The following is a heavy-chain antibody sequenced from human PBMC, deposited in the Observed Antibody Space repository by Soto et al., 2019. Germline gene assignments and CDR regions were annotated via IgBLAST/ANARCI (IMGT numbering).Heavy chain of an antibody. D-gene: IGHD3-10*01. CDR1: GGTFSSYA. CDR2: IIPIFGTA. J-gene: IGHJ6*02. CDR3: ARVPGGGSYYYYGVDV. Sequence: QVQLVQSGAEVKKPGSSVKVSCKSSGGTFSSYALTWVRLAPGQGLEWMGGIIPIFGTANYAQKFQGRVTMTADGSTTAAYIKLSSLSSDDPAVYYCARVPGGGSYYYYGVDVWGQGTRVTVSS. V-gene: IGHV1-69*12.